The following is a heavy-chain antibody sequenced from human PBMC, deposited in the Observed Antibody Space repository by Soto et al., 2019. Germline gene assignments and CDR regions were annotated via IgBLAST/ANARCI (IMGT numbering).Heavy chain of an antibody. CDR3: AIHIAAAGAEGGSHFHYYYGMDV. V-gene: IGHV4-39*01. CDR1: GGSISSSSYY. D-gene: IGHD6-13*01. Sequence: SETLSLTCTVSGGSISSSSYYWGWIRQPPGKGLEWIGSIYYSGSTYYNPSLKSRVTISVDTSKNQFSLKLSSVTAADTAVYYCAIHIAAAGAEGGSHFHYYYGMDVWGQGTTVS. CDR2: IYYSGST. J-gene: IGHJ6*02.